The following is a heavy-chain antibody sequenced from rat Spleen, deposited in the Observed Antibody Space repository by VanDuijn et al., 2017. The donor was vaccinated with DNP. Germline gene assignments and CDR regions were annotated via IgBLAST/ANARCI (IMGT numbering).Heavy chain of an antibody. V-gene: IGHV5S10*01. J-gene: IGHJ1*01. CDR3: ATHDISGYWYFDF. CDR2: IIYDGNGT. CDR1: GFTFSKEA. Sequence: EVRLVESGGGLVQPGRSLKLSCAVSGFTFSKEAMAWVRQAPKRGLEWVATIIYDGNGTYYRDSVKGRFTISRDNAKSTLYLQMDSLRTEHTATYYCATHDISGYWYFDFWGPGTMVTVSS. D-gene: IGHD4-3*01.